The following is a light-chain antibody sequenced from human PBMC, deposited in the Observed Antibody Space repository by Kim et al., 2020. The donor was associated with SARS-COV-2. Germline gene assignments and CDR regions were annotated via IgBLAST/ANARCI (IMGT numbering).Light chain of an antibody. J-gene: IGKJ1*01. CDR1: QGIRTD. Sequence: IQMTQSPSSLSASVGDRVTITCRASQGIRTDLGWYQQKPGKAPKLLIYAASSLQRGVPSRFSGSGSGTDFTLTISILQPEDFATYYCLQDYSYPWTFGQGTKVDIK. CDR3: LQDYSYPWT. V-gene: IGKV1-6*01. CDR2: AAS.